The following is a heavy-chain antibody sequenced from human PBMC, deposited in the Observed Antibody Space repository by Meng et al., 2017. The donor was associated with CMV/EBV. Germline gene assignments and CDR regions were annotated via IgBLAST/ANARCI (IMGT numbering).Heavy chain of an antibody. CDR1: GYTFTSYV. CDR3: ARSQSAMVDD. D-gene: IGHD5-18*01. Sequence: ASVQVSCKASGYTFTSYVISWLRQAPGQGLEWMGWISAYNGNTNYAQKLQGRVTMTTDTSTSTAYIELRSLRADDTAVYYGARSQSAMVDDWGQGTLVTVSS. J-gene: IGHJ4*02. V-gene: IGHV1-18*01. CDR2: ISAYNGNT.